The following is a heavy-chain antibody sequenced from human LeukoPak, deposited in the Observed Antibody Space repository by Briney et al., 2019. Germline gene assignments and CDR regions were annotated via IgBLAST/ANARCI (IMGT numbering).Heavy chain of an antibody. Sequence: SVKVSCKASGYTFTSYGISWVRQAPGQGLEWMGWISAYNGNTNYAQKLQGRVTMTTDTSTSTAYMELRSLRSDDTAVYYCARDLISLTVTTPLSDYWGQGPLVTVSS. CDR1: GYTFTSYG. CDR2: ISAYNGNT. V-gene: IGHV1-18*01. J-gene: IGHJ4*02. CDR3: ARDLISLTVTTPLSDY. D-gene: IGHD4-17*01.